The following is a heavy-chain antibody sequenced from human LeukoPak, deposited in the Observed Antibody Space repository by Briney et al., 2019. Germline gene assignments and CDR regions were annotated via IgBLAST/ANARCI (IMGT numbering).Heavy chain of an antibody. D-gene: IGHD5-18*01. CDR2: IWYDGSNQ. CDR1: GFSLSNYG. V-gene: IGHV3-33*01. Sequence: SGGSLRLPCAASGFSLSNYGMHWVRQAPGKGLQWVAAIWYDGSNQLYADSVKGRFTISRDNARDTLYLQMNSLSPEDTAVYYCARALSYNHEGLDYWGQGTLVTVSS. CDR3: ARALSYNHEGLDY. J-gene: IGHJ4*02.